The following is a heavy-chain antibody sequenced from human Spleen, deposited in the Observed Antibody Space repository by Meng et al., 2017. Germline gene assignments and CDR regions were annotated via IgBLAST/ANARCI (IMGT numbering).Heavy chain of an antibody. V-gene: IGHV4-31*04. CDR3: AANRDGFDP. CDR1: VGSISSGGYY. Sequence: VRLQESGPGLVKPSPPLSPTCVVSVGSISSGGYYWSWIRQHPGKGLEWIGHMYYSGSTYYNPSLKSRVTISVDTSQNQFSLKLSSVTAADTAVYYCAANRDGFDPWGQGTLVTVSS. J-gene: IGHJ5*02. CDR2: MYYSGST.